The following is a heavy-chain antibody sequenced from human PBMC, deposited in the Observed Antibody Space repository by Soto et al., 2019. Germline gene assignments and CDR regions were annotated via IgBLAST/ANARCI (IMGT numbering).Heavy chain of an antibody. D-gene: IGHD6-13*01. J-gene: IGHJ6*02. CDR3: ASSSWYYYYGMDV. V-gene: IGHV3-23*01. CDR1: GFTFSSYA. Sequence: GGSLRLSCAASGFTFSSYAMSWVRQAPGKGLEWVSAISGSGGSTYYADSVKGRFTISRDNSKNTLYLQMNSLRAEDTAVYYCASSSWYYYYGMDVWGQGTTVTVSS. CDR2: ISGSGGST.